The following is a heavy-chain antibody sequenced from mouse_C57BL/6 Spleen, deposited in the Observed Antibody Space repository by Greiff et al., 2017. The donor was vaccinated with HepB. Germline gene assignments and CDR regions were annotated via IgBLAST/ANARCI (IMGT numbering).Heavy chain of an antibody. D-gene: IGHD2-4*01. Sequence: VQLQQSGAELVKPGASVKMSCKASGYTFTSYWITWVKQRPGQGLEWIGDIYPGSGSTNYNEKFKSKATLTVDTSSSTAYMQLSSLTSEDSAVYDCARVRDYDGVDYWGQGTTLTVSS. CDR3: ARVRDYDGVDY. CDR2: IYPGSGST. V-gene: IGHV1-55*01. CDR1: GYTFTSYW. J-gene: IGHJ2*01.